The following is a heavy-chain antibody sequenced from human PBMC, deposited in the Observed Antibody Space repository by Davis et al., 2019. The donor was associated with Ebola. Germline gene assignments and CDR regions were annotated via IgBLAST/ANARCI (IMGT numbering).Heavy chain of an antibody. CDR1: GYTFTGYY. D-gene: IGHD4-17*01. CDR2: INPSGGST. V-gene: IGHV1-46*01. CDR3: ARELYGDDY. Sequence: ASVQVSCNASGYTFTGYYMHWVRQAPGQGLEWMGIINPSGGSTSYAQNFQGRVTMTTDRSTSTAYMELRSLRSDDTAVYYCARELYGDDYWGQGTLVTVSS. J-gene: IGHJ4*02.